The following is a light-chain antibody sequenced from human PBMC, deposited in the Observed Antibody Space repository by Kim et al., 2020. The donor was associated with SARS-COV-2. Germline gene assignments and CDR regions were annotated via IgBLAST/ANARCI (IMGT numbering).Light chain of an antibody. CDR2: DVS. J-gene: IGLJ1*01. CDR1: HSDVGAYNF. Sequence: GQSITISCTGTHSDVGAYNFVSWYQQHPGKAPKLLIYDVSNRPSGVSDRYSGSKSGDTASLTISGLQAEDEADYYCGSYTSTTARVFGTGTKVTVL. CDR3: GSYTSTTARV. V-gene: IGLV2-14*03.